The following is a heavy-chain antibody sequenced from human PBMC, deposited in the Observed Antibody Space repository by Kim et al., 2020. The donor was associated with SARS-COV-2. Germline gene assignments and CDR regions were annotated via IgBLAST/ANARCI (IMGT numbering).Heavy chain of an antibody. D-gene: IGHD6-6*01. CDR3: ATEYSSSRDMDV. Sequence: SETLSLTCTVSGGSISSSSYYWGWIRQPPGKGLEWIGSIYYSGSTYYNPSLKSRVTISVDTSKNQFSLKLSSVTAADTAVYYCATEYSSSRDMDVWGQGTTVTVSS. CDR2: IYYSGST. CDR1: GGSISSSSYY. J-gene: IGHJ6*02. V-gene: IGHV4-39*07.